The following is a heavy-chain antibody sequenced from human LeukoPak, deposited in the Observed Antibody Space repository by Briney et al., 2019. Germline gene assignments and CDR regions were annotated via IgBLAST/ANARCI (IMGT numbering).Heavy chain of an antibody. CDR1: GYSFATYW. V-gene: IGHV5-51*01. CDR3: ARLKGNWNHDY. J-gene: IGHJ4*02. D-gene: IGHD1-20*01. Sequence: GESLKISCKGSGYSFATYWIGWVRQMTGKGLEWMGIIYLGDSDTRYSPSFQGQVTLSADKSISTAYLQWSSLKASDTAMYYCARLKGNWNHDYWGQGTLVTVSS. CDR2: IYLGDSDT.